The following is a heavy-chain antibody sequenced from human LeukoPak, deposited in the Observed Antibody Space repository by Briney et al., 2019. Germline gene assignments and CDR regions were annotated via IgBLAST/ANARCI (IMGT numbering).Heavy chain of an antibody. CDR2: IWYDESNK. D-gene: IGHD6-19*01. CDR3: AKRSGTASLGGTNFDY. CDR1: GFTFSTYG. Sequence: GGSLRLSCVASGFTFSTYGMHWVRQAPGKGLERVAVIWYDESNKYYGDSVKGRFTISRDNSKSTLYLEMNSLRAEDTAVYYCAKRSGTASLGGTNFDYWGQGTRVTVSS. J-gene: IGHJ4*02. V-gene: IGHV3-33*06.